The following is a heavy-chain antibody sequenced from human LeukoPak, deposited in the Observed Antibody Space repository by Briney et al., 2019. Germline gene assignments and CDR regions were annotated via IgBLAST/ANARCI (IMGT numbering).Heavy chain of an antibody. V-gene: IGHV1-8*03. D-gene: IGHD2-15*01. CDR3: ARGXARGVVVVVAATTPLFDY. CDR2: MNPNSGNT. CDR1: GYTFTSYD. Sequence: ASVKVSCKASGYTFTSYDINWVRQATGQGLEWMGWMNPNSGNTGYAQKFQGRVTITRNTSISTAYMELSSLRSEDTAVYYCARGXARGVVVVVAATTPLFDYWRQGXLVTV. J-gene: IGHJ4*02.